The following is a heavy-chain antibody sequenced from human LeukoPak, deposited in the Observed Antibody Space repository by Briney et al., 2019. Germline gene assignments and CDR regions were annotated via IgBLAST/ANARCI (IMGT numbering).Heavy chain of an antibody. J-gene: IGHJ5*02. CDR2: ISYDGSNK. CDR3: AKEGRQLQYNWFDP. Sequence: PGGSLRLSCAASGFTFSSYAMHWVRQAPGKGLEWVAVISYDGSNKFYADSVKGRFTISRDNSKNTLYLQMNSLRAEDTAVYYCAKEGRQLQYNWFDPWGQGTLVTVSS. D-gene: IGHD2-2*01. V-gene: IGHV3-30*04. CDR1: GFTFSSYA.